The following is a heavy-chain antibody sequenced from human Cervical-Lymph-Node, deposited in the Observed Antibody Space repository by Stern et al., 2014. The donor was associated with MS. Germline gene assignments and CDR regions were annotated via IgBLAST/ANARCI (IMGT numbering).Heavy chain of an antibody. D-gene: IGHD4-11*01. CDR3: ARGVTAVTNYVPNWCFDL. CDR2: VYYSGIT. V-gene: IGHV4-39*01. J-gene: IGHJ2*01. CDR1: GGSITNRDY. Sequence: QVQLQESGPGLVKPSETLSLTCTVSGGSITNRDYWGWIRQPPGKGLEWIGSVYYSGITYYRPSLKSRAAISQTPSRNQFFLRFTSVTATDTAVYFCARGVTAVTNYVPNWCFDLWGRGTLVTVSS.